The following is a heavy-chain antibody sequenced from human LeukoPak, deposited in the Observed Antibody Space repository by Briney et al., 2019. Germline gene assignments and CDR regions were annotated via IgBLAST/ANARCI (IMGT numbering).Heavy chain of an antibody. CDR2: INSKTDGGTT. J-gene: IGHJ5*02. CDR1: GFTFSNAW. D-gene: IGHD4/OR15-4a*01. CDR3: TTGLCWSDP. V-gene: IGHV3-15*07. Sequence: GGSLRLSCAASGFTFSNAWMNWVRQAPGKGLEWVGRINSKTDGGTTDYAATVEGRITISRADSKHTLHLQINSLKTEDTAEYYRTTGLCWSDPCGQRTLVTASS.